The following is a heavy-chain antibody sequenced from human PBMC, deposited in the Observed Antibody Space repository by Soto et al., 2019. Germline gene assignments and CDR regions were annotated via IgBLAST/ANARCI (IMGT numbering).Heavy chain of an antibody. V-gene: IGHV3-48*01. Sequence: GGSLRLSCAACGFAFSSYSMNWVRQAPGKGLEWVSYISSSSSTIYYADSVKGRFTISRDNAKNSLYLQMNSLRAEDTAVYYCARARYNWNDNYYMDVWGKGTTVTVSS. D-gene: IGHD1-20*01. CDR1: GFAFSSYS. CDR2: ISSSSSTI. J-gene: IGHJ6*03. CDR3: ARARYNWNDNYYMDV.